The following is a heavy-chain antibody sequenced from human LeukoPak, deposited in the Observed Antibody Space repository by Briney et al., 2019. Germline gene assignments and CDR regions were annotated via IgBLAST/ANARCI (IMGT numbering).Heavy chain of an antibody. CDR1: GFTFSSYT. V-gene: IGHV3-21*01. D-gene: IGHD1-26*01. CDR2: ISSSSSYI. Sequence: GGTLRLSCAASGFTFSSYTMKWVRQAPGKGLEWVSSISSSSSYIYYADSVKGRFTISRDNAKNSLYLQMNSLRAEDTAVYFCARATWDPNYYYYMDVWGKGTTVTISS. CDR3: ARATWDPNYYYYMDV. J-gene: IGHJ6*03.